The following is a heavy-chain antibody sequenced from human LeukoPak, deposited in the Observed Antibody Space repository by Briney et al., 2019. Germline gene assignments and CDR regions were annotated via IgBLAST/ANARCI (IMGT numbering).Heavy chain of an antibody. CDR1: GDSFSSGTYY. J-gene: IGHJ6*02. CDR2: IYAGGST. D-gene: IGHD2-21*01. V-gene: IGHV4-61*02. Sequence: SETLSLTCTVSGDSFSSGTYYWTWIRQPAGKGLEWIGRIYAGGSTDYNPSLKSRVTILLDTSKNQFSLNLRSVTAADTAVYYCAVAFCGGDCFSRHYFGVDVWGQGTTVTVSS. CDR3: AVAFCGGDCFSRHYFGVDV.